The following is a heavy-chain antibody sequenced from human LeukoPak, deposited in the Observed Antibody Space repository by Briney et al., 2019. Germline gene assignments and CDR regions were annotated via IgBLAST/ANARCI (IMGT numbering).Heavy chain of an antibody. CDR3: ARGPAPPDY. Sequence: PGRSLRLSCAASGFTFDDYAMHWVRQAPGKGLEWVAVIWYDGSNKYYADSVKGRFTISRDNSKNTLYLQMNSLRAEDTAVYYCARGPAPPDYWGQGTLVTVSS. J-gene: IGHJ4*02. CDR2: IWYDGSNK. V-gene: IGHV3-33*08. CDR1: GFTFDDYA. D-gene: IGHD1-14*01.